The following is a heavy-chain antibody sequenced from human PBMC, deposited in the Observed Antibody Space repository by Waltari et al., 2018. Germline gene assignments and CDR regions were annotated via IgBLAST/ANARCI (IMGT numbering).Heavy chain of an antibody. V-gene: IGHV3-7*01. CDR1: GFTFSSYW. CDR2: IKQDGSGK. Sequence: EVQLVESGGGLVQPGGSLRLSCAASGFTFSSYWMSWVRQAPGKGLEWVANIKQDGSGKYYVDSVKGRFTISRDNAKNSLYLQMNSLRAEDTAVYYCARNRRAATPYFDYWGQGTLVTVSS. D-gene: IGHD6-25*01. J-gene: IGHJ4*02. CDR3: ARNRRAATPYFDY.